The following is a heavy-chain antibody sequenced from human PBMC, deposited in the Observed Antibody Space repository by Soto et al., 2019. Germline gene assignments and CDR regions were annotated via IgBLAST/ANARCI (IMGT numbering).Heavy chain of an antibody. D-gene: IGHD2-2*01. CDR1: GYTFTSYG. CDR2: ISAYNGNT. J-gene: IGHJ4*02. CDR3: ARDSDGGYCSSTSCYSFDY. V-gene: IGHV1-18*01. Sequence: QVQLVQSGAAVKKPGASVKVSCKASGYTFTSYGISWVRQAPGQGLEWMGWISAYNGNTNYAQKLQGRVTMTTDTSTSTAYMELRSLRSDDTAVYYCARDSDGGYCSSTSCYSFDYWGQGTLVTVSS.